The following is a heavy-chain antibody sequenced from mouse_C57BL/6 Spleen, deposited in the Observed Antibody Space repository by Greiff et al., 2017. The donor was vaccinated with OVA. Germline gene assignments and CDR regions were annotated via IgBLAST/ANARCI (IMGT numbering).Heavy chain of an antibody. CDR3: ARERQLRLRDYAMDY. D-gene: IGHD3-2*02. CDR2: IDPSDSYT. Sequence: QVQLQQSGAELVMPGASVKLSCKASGYTFTSYWMHWVKQRPGQGLEWIGEIDPSDSYTNYNQKFKGKSTLTVDKSSSTAYMQLSSLTSEDSAVYYCARERQLRLRDYAMDYWGQGTSVTVSS. J-gene: IGHJ4*01. CDR1: GYTFTSYW. V-gene: IGHV1-69*01.